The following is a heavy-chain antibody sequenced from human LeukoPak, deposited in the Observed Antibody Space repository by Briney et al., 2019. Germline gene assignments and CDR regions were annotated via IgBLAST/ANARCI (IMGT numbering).Heavy chain of an antibody. CDR3: ARGKHDYGDSYFDY. V-gene: IGHV1-69*13. D-gene: IGHD4-17*01. J-gene: IGHJ4*02. CDR1: GGTFSSYA. CDR2: IIPIFGTA. Sequence: SVKVSCKASGGTFSSYAISWVRQAPGQGLEWMGGIIPIFGTANYAQKFQGRVTITADESTSTAYMELSSLRSEGTAVYYCARGKHDYGDSYFDYWGQGTLVTVSS.